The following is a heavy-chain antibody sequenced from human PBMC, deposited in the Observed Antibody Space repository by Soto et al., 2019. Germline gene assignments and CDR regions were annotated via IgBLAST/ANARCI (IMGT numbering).Heavy chain of an antibody. V-gene: IGHV1-18*01. D-gene: IGHD5-18*01. CDR3: ARSIVDTAMGNWYFDL. J-gene: IGHJ2*01. CDR1: GYTFTSYG. Sequence: ASVKVSCKASGYTFTSYGISWVRQAPGQGLEWMGRISAYNGNTNYAQKLQGRVTMTTDTSTSTAYMELRSLRSDDTAVYYCARSIVDTAMGNWYFDLWGRGTLVTVSS. CDR2: ISAYNGNT.